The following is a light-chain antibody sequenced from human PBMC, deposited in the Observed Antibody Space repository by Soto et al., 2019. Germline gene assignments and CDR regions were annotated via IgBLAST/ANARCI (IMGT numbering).Light chain of an antibody. CDR3: QQSYSTPLT. CDR2: GAS. Sequence: DIHMTQSPSALSRSVVERFTLTFLASHTISSHLNWYQQKAGRAPRLLIYGASNLQSGVPSRFSGSGSGTDFTLTISSLQPEDFATYYCQQSYSTPLTFGGGTKVDIK. J-gene: IGKJ4*01. V-gene: IGKV1-39*01. CDR1: HTISSH.